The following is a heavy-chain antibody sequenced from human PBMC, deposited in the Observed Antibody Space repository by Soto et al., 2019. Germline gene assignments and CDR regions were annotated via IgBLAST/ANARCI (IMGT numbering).Heavy chain of an antibody. J-gene: IGHJ6*03. V-gene: IGHV3-7*01. CDR2: IKQDGSEK. Sequence: GGSLRLSCAASGFTFSSYWMSWVRQAPGKGLEWVANIKQDGSEKYYVDSVKGRFTISRDNAKNSLYLQMNSLRAEDTAVYYCARVAYDFWSGYIGNYYYYYMDVWGKGTTVTVSS. D-gene: IGHD3-3*01. CDR1: GFTFSSYW. CDR3: ARVAYDFWSGYIGNYYYYYMDV.